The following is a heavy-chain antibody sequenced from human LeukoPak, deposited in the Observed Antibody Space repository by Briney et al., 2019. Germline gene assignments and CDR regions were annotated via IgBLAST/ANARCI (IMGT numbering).Heavy chain of an antibody. V-gene: IGHV3-23*01. D-gene: IGHD7-27*01. CDR2: ITTSDGNT. CDR3: AKDGGLWVSAHWGDS. Sequence: HPGGSLRLSCAASGFTFSNAWMNWVRQAPGKGLEWVSTITTSDGNTYYADSVKGRFTVSRDNSKNTLFLQMNSLRAEDTAVYYCAKDGGLWVSAHWGDSWGRGTLVTVSS. CDR1: GFTFSNAW. J-gene: IGHJ4*02.